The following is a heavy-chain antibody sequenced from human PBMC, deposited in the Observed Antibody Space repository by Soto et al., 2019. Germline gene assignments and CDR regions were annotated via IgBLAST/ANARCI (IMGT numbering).Heavy chain of an antibody. Sequence: ASVKVSCKASGGTFSSYAISWVRQAPGQGLEWMGGINPSGGSTSYAQKFQGRVTMTRDTSTSTVYMELSSLRSEDTAVYYCARDGGRIAAAGTYYYYYGMDVWGQGTTVTVSS. V-gene: IGHV1-46*01. J-gene: IGHJ6*02. D-gene: IGHD6-13*01. CDR2: INPSGGST. CDR1: GGTFSSYA. CDR3: ARDGGRIAAAGTYYYYYGMDV.